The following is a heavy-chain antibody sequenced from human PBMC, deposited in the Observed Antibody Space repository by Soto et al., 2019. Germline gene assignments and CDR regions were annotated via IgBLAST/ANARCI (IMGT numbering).Heavy chain of an antibody. D-gene: IGHD6-13*01. CDR1: GFTFSSYG. Sequence: GGSLRLSCAASGFTFSSYGMHCVRQAPGKGLEWVAVISYDGSNKYYADSVKGRFTISRDNSKNTLYLQMNSLRAEDTAVYYCAKASVAAADPPNFDYWGQGTLVTVSS. V-gene: IGHV3-30*18. CDR2: ISYDGSNK. J-gene: IGHJ4*02. CDR3: AKASVAAADPPNFDY.